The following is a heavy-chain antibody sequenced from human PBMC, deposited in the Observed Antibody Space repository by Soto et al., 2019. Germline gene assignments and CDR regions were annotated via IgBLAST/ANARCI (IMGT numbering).Heavy chain of an antibody. CDR1: GYTFTSYG. CDR3: ARVYCSGGSCYSIDY. D-gene: IGHD2-15*01. CDR2: ISAYNGNA. J-gene: IGHJ4*02. Sequence: GASLKVSCKSSGYTFTSYGISWVRQAPGQGLEWMGWISAYNGNANYAQKLQGRVTMTTDTSTSTAYMELRSLRSDDTAVYYCARVYCSGGSCYSIDYWGQGTLVTVS. V-gene: IGHV1-18*01.